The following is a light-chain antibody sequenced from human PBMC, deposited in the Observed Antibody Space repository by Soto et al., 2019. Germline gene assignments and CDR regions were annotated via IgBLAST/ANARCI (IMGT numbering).Light chain of an antibody. CDR1: SSDVGGYKY. Sequence: QSVLTQPASVSGSPGQSITISCTGTSSDVGGYKYVSWYQQHPGKAPKVMIYEVSNRPSGVSKRFSGSKSGNTASLTISGLQAEEEADYYCTSYTSSSTYVFGTGTKVTVL. J-gene: IGLJ1*01. CDR3: TSYTSSSTYV. CDR2: EVS. V-gene: IGLV2-14*01.